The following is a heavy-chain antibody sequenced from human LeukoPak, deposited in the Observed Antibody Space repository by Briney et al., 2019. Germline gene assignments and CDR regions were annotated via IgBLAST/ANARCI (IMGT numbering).Heavy chain of an antibody. Sequence: SSETLSLTCPVSGGSISSSSYYWGWIRQPPGKGLEWIGSIYYSGSTYYNPSLKSRVSFLVDTSKNQFSLKLSSVTAADTALYYCARHTYSSGWYGDYWGQGTLVTVSS. D-gene: IGHD6-19*01. CDR3: ARHTYSSGWYGDY. CDR2: IYYSGST. V-gene: IGHV4-39*01. J-gene: IGHJ4*02. CDR1: GGSISSSSYY.